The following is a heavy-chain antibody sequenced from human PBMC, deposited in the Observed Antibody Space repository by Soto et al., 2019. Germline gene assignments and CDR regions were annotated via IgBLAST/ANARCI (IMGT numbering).Heavy chain of an antibody. V-gene: IGHV1-3*05. CDR2: INAGNGNT. CDR3: ARDPSYYGMDV. Sequence: QVQLVQSGAEEKKPGASVKVSCKASGYTFTSYAMHWVRQAPGQRLEWMGWINAGNGNTKYSQKFQGRVTITRDTSANTAYMELSSLRSEDTAVYYCARDPSYYGMDVWGQGTTVTASS. J-gene: IGHJ6*02. CDR1: GYTFTSYA.